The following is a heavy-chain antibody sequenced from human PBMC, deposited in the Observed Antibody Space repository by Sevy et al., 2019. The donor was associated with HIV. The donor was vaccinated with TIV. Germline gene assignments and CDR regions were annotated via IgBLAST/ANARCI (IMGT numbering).Heavy chain of an antibody. Sequence: GGSLRLSCAASGFTVSSNYMSWVRQAPGKGLEWVSVIYSGDSTYYADSVKGRFTISRDNSKNTLYLQMNSLRAEDTAVYYCARVNCSGGSCYYYYGMDVWGQGTTVTVSS. CDR1: GFTVSSNY. J-gene: IGHJ6*02. D-gene: IGHD2-15*01. CDR2: IYSGDST. CDR3: ARVNCSGGSCYYYYGMDV. V-gene: IGHV3-53*01.